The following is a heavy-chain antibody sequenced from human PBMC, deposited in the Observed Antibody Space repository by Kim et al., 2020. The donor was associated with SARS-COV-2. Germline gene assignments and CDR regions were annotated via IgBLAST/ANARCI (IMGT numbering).Heavy chain of an antibody. V-gene: IGHV3-23*01. D-gene: IGHD1-26*01. CDR2: IGVSAGST. J-gene: IGHJ3*02. CDR3: ATRTGSSLGIAALDI. Sequence: GGSLRLSCAASGFIFSNNAMSWVRQAPGKGLEWVSDIGVSAGSTYYADSVKGRFTISRDNSKNTVYLQMNSLRAEDTAVYYCATRTGSSLGIAALDIWG. CDR1: GFIFSNNA.